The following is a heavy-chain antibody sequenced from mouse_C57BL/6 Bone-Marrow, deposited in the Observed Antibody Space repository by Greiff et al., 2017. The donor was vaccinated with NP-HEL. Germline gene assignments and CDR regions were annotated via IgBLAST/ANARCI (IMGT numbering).Heavy chain of an antibody. Sequence: VQLQQSGAELVRPGTSVKVSCKASGYAFTNYLIEWVKQRPGQGLEWIGVINPGSGGTNYNEKFKGKATLTADKSSSTAYMQLSSLTSEDSAVYFCAKAQSYILYAIDYWGEKTSVSASS. CDR1: GYAFTNYL. CDR2: INPGSGGT. V-gene: IGHV1-54*01. J-gene: IGHJ4*01. CDR3: AKAQSYILYAIDY. D-gene: IGHD2-12*01.